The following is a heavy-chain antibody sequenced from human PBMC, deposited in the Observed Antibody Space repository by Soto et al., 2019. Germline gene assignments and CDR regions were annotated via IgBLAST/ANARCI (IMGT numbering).Heavy chain of an antibody. V-gene: IGHV3-7*01. CDR2: IHQDGNEK. Sequence: GGSLRLSCAASRFTFSTYWMTWVRKTPGKGLEWVANIHQDGNEKYYMDSVKGRFTISRDNAKNSLYLQMTSLRAEDTAVYYCAGGNALDVWGQGTTVTVSS. CDR1: RFTFSTYW. J-gene: IGHJ6*02. CDR3: AGGNALDV.